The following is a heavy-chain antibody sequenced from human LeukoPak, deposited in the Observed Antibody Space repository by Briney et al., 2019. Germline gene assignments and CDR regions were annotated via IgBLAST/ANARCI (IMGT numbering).Heavy chain of an antibody. D-gene: IGHD2-2*01. CDR1: GFTFSNYA. J-gene: IGHJ6*02. CDR3: AKARGASCYSGLDV. Sequence: PGGSLRLSCAASGFTFSNYAMSWVRQAPGKGLEWVSVVCGGATSTYYADSVKGRFTISRDNSQNTPYMQMNSLRAEDTAVYYCAKARGASCYSGLDVWGQGTTVTVSS. V-gene: IGHV3-23*01. CDR2: VCGGATST.